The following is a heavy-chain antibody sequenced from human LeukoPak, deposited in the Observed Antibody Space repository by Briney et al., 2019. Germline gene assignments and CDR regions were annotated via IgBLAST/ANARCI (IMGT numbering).Heavy chain of an antibody. Sequence: SETLSLTCTVSGVSISSYYWSWMRQPPGKGLEWCGYIYYSRSTNYNPSLKSRVTISVDTSKNQFSLKLSAVTAADTAVYYCARVISIERGWYYYYGMDVWGKGTTVTVSS. D-gene: IGHD6-19*01. CDR3: ARVISIERGWYYYYGMDV. J-gene: IGHJ6*04. V-gene: IGHV4-59*01. CDR2: IYYSRST. CDR1: GVSISSYY.